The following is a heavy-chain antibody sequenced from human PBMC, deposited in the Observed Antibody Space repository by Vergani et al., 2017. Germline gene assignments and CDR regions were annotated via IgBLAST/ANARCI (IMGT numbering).Heavy chain of an antibody. J-gene: IGHJ4*02. V-gene: IGHV3-21*01. CDR2: IISSSSYI. CDR1: GFTFSSYS. Sequence: EVQLVESGGGLVKPGGSLRLSCAASGFTFSSYSMNWVRQAPGKGRDWVSSIISSSSYIYYADSVKGRFTISRDNAKNSLYLQMNSLRAEDTAVYSCARDPSPYCSGGSCYIPWYWSQGTLVTVPS. D-gene: IGHD2-15*01. CDR3: ARDPSPYCSGGSCYIPWY.